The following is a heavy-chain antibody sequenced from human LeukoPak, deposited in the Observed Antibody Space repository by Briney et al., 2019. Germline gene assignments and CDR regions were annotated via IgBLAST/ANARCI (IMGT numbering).Heavy chain of an antibody. V-gene: IGHV4-4*07. CDR3: ARDRGSFSRYGIDY. Sequence: PSETLSLTCTVPGGSINSYYWSWLRQPAGKGLEWVGRIYSSGDTNYNPSLKSRVTISVDTSKSQFSLNLNSVTAADTTVYCCARDRGSFSRYGIDYWGQGTLVTVSS. CDR1: GGSINSYY. D-gene: IGHD2-2*01. J-gene: IGHJ4*02. CDR2: IYSSGDT.